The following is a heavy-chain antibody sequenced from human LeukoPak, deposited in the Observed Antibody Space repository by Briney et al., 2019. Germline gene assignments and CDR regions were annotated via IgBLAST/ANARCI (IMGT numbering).Heavy chain of an antibody. CDR1: GFTLSSFS. CDR2: INYKGGPT. V-gene: IGHV3-64*02. D-gene: IGHD1-14*01. CDR3: ARVGPETAFDY. Sequence: PGGSLRLSCVASGFTLSSFSMHWVRQSPGRGLEYFSAINYKGGPTYYADSVKGRFTISTDNSKNTLYLQMTSLRREDMGVYYCARVGPETAFDYWGQGTLVTVSS. J-gene: IGHJ4*02.